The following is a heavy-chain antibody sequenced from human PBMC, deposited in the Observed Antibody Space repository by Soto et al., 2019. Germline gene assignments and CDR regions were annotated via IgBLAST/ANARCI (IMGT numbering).Heavy chain of an antibody. J-gene: IGHJ4*02. CDR3: ARDSYSSGWYQTDY. CDR1: GGSISSYY. CDR2: IYTSGST. Sequence: SETLSLTCTVSGGSISSYYWSWIRQPAGKGLEWIGRIYTSGSTNYNPSLKSRVTMSVDTSKNQFSLKLSSVTAADTAVYYCARDSYSSGWYQTDYWGQGTLVTVSS. D-gene: IGHD6-19*01. V-gene: IGHV4-4*07.